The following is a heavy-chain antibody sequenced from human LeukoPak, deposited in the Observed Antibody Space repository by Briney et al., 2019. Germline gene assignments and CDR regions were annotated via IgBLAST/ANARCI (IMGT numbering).Heavy chain of an antibody. V-gene: IGHV1-2*02. CDR3: ARGGSVSYLPYYYYYMDV. Sequence: ASVKVSCKASGGTFSSYAISWVRQAPGQGLEWMGWIDPNTGGTNYAQEFQGRVTMTRDTSITTAYMELSRLRSDDTAVYYCARGGSVSYLPYYYYYMDVWGKETTVTISS. D-gene: IGHD3-10*01. J-gene: IGHJ6*03. CDR2: IDPNTGGT. CDR1: GGTFSSYA.